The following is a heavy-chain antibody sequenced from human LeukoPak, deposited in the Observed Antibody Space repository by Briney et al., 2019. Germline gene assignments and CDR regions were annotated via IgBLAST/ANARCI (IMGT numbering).Heavy chain of an antibody. J-gene: IGHJ4*02. Sequence: SETLSLTCAVYGGSFSGYYWSWIRQPPGKGLEWIGEINHSGSTNYNPSLKSRVTISVDTSKNQFSLKLSSVTAADTAVYYCARHSSGGDFYFDYWGQGTLVTVSS. CDR3: ARHSSGGDFYFDY. CDR2: INHSGST. D-gene: IGHD2-21*01. V-gene: IGHV4-34*01. CDR1: GGSFSGYY.